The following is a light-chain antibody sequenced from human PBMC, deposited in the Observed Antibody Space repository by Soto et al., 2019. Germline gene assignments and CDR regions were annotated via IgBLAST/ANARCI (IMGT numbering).Light chain of an antibody. J-gene: IGKJ4*01. Sequence: DIQMTQSPSSLSASVGARVTISCRASQGIGNYLAWYQQKPGQIPNLLIYGASTLQSGVASRFSGSGSGTHFTLTISNLEPEDVGTYYCQKYNSAPSTFGGGTKVEIK. CDR1: QGIGNY. CDR2: GAS. CDR3: QKYNSAPST. V-gene: IGKV1-27*01.